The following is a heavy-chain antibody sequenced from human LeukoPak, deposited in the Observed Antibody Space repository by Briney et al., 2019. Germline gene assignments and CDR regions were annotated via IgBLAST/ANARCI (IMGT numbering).Heavy chain of an antibody. CDR2: IIPIFGTA. CDR1: GGTFSSYA. J-gene: IGHJ4*02. Sequence: SVKVSCKASGGTFSSYAISWVRQAPGQGLEWMGGIIPIFGTANYAQKFQGRVTITADESTSTAYMELSSLRSEDTAVYYCASLDIVVVPAAETADYWGQGTLVTVSS. V-gene: IGHV1-69*13. CDR3: ASLDIVVVPAAETADY. D-gene: IGHD2-2*01.